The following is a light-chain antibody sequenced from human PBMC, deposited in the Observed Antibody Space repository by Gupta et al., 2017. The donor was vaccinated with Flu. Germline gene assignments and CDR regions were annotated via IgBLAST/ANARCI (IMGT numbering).Light chain of an antibody. CDR3: QQYDSYPLT. V-gene: IGKV1-16*02. CDR2: GAS. Sequence: DIQMTQSPSSLPASVGARVTITCRASQGISNYLAWFQQKPGKAPKPLIYGASILQSGVPSKFSGSGSGSGTDFTLTISGLQPEDFATYYCQQYDSYPLTFGGGTKVEIK. CDR1: QGISNY. J-gene: IGKJ4*01.